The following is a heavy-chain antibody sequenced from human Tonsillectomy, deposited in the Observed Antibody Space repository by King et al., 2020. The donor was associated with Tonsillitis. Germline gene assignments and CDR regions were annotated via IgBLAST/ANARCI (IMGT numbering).Heavy chain of an antibody. Sequence: VQLQQWGAGLLKPSETLSLTCAVYGGSCSGYYWSWIRQPPGKGLEWIGEINHSGSTNYNPSLKSRVTISVDTSKNQFSLKLSSVTAADTAVYYCARGPEEEQQLVGDWFDPWGQGTLVTVSS. D-gene: IGHD6-13*01. V-gene: IGHV4-34*01. CDR1: GGSCSGYY. CDR2: INHSGST. CDR3: ARGPEEEQQLVGDWFDP. J-gene: IGHJ5*02.